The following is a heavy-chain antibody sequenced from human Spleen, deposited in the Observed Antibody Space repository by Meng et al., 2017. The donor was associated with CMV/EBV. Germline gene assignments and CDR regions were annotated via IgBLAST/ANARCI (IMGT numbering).Heavy chain of an antibody. CDR1: GFMFTTYW. CDR3: AREGQFISGGDY. CDR2: IKQDGSEK. V-gene: IGHV3-7*01. J-gene: IGHJ4*02. D-gene: IGHD6-19*01. Sequence: GESLKISCAASGFMFTTYWMSWVRQAPGKGLEWVANIKQDGSEKYYADSLKGLFIISRDNANNSLFLQMNSLRAEDTAVYYCAREGQFISGGDYWGLGTLVTVSS.